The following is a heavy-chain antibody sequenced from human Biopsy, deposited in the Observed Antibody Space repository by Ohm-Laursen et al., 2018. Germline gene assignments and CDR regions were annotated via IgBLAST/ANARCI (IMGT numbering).Heavy chain of an antibody. V-gene: IGHV1-24*01. Sequence: GASVKVSCKVSGYTLTALSMHWVRQAPGRRLEWMGGFAPENGRIVYSQKFQGRVTMTEDTSTSTAYMEVWRLRSDDTAVYYCAADINVWNVNYWGQGTQVIVSS. CDR2: FAPENGRI. CDR1: GYTLTALS. D-gene: IGHD1-1*01. J-gene: IGHJ4*02. CDR3: AADINVWNVNY.